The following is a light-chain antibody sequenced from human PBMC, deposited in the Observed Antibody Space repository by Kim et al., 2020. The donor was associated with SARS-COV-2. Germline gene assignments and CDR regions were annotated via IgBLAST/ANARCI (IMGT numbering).Light chain of an antibody. CDR1: SGTIASNY. CDR3: QSYDNNFVV. CDR2: EDN. V-gene: IGLV6-57*03. J-gene: IGLJ3*02. Sequence: GKTVTISCTRSSGTIASNYVKWYQQRPGSAPTCVIYEDNQRPSGVPERFSGSIDSSSNSASLSISGLKTEDEGDYYCQSYDNNFVVFGGGTQLTVL.